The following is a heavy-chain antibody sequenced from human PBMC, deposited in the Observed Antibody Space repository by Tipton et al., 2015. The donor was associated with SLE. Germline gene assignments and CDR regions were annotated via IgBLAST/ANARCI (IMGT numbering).Heavy chain of an antibody. CDR2: IYYSGST. V-gene: IGHV4-59*05. CDR3: ARLNYSVFHFDY. CDR1: GGSISSHY. D-gene: IGHD4-11*01. Sequence: LRLSCTVSGGSISSHYWSWIRQPPGKGLEWIGSIYYSGSTYYNPSLKSRVTISVDTSKNQFSLKLSSVTAADTAVYFCARLNYSVFHFDYWGPGTLVTVSS. J-gene: IGHJ4*02.